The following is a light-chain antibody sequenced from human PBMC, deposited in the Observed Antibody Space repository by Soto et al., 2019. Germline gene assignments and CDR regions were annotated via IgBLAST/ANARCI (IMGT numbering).Light chain of an antibody. Sequence: EIVLTQSPATLSLSPGERATLSCRASQSISSYLAWYQQKPGQAPRLLIYDASNRATGIPARFSGSGSGTDFTLTISSLEPEDFAVYYCQQRKGFTFGPETKVDIK. J-gene: IGKJ3*01. CDR3: QQRKGFT. V-gene: IGKV3-11*01. CDR1: QSISSY. CDR2: DAS.